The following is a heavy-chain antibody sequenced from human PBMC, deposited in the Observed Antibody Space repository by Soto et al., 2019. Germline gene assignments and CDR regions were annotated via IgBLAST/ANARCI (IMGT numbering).Heavy chain of an antibody. CDR3: ARSIVVVTALDY. CDR1: GYTFTSYA. Sequence: ASVKVSCKASGYTFTSYAIHWVRQAPGQRLEWMGWINAGNGNTKYSQKFQGRVTITRDTSASTAYMELSSLRSGDTAVYYCARSIVVVTALDYWGQGTLVTVSS. V-gene: IGHV1-3*01. CDR2: INAGNGNT. J-gene: IGHJ4*02. D-gene: IGHD2-21*02.